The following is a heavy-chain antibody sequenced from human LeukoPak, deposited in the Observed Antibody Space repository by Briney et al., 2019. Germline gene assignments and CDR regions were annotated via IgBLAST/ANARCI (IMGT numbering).Heavy chain of an antibody. V-gene: IGHV3-9*03. CDR2: ISWNSGSI. D-gene: IGHD5-18*01. CDR3: ARTLYSYGPWGYMDV. J-gene: IGHJ6*03. CDR1: GFSFSSYS. Sequence: PGGSLRLSCAASGFSFSSYSMNWVRQAPGKGLEWVSGISWNSGSIGYADSVKGRFTISRDNAKNTLYLQMGSLRAEDMAVYYCARTLYSYGPWGYMDVWGKGTTVTVSS.